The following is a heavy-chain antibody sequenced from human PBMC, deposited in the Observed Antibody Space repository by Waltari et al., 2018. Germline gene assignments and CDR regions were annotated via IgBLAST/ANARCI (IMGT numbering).Heavy chain of an antibody. D-gene: IGHD3-22*01. J-gene: IGHJ4*02. CDR2: IIPMFGTT. V-gene: IGHV1-69*01. CDR1: GGTFSRNT. Sequence: QVQLVQSVAEVKKPGSSVKVSCQTFGGTFSRNTISWVRQAPVQGLEWMGGIIPMFGTTSYAQKFQDRVTITADESTSTAYMEVSTLRSEDTAVYYCAKVHRGYYYWGQGTPVTVSS. CDR3: AKVHRGYYY.